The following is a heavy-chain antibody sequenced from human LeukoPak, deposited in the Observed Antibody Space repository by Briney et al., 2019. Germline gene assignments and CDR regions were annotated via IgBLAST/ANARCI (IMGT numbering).Heavy chain of an antibody. CDR2: IYPGDSDT. Sequence: GESLKISCKGSGYSFTSCWIGWVRQMPGKGLEWMGIIYPGDSDTRYSPSFRGQVTISADKSISTAYLQWSSLKASDTAMYYYARGYTSDWYDQWGQGTLVTVSS. J-gene: IGHJ5*02. D-gene: IGHD2-2*02. V-gene: IGHV5-51*01. CDR1: GYSFTSCW. CDR3: ARGYTSDWYDQ.